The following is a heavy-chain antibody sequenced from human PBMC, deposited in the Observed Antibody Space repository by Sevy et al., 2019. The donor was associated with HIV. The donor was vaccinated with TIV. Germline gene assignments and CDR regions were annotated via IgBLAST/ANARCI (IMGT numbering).Heavy chain of an antibody. D-gene: IGHD3-22*01. Sequence: GGSLRLSCAASGFTFSSYSMNWVRQAPGKGLEWVSYISSSSSTIYYADSVKGRFTISRDNAKNSLYLQMNSLRDEDTAVYYCARATYYYDSSGYSGFDYWGQRTLVTVSS. V-gene: IGHV3-48*02. CDR1: GFTFSSYS. CDR3: ARATYYYDSSGYSGFDY. CDR2: ISSSSSTI. J-gene: IGHJ4*02.